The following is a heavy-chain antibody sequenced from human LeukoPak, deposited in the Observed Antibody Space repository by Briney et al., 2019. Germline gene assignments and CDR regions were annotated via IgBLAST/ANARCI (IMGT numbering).Heavy chain of an antibody. CDR3: ATDYGDYESGY. J-gene: IGHJ4*02. CDR2: INPNSGGT. D-gene: IGHD4-17*01. V-gene: IGHV1-2*02. Sequence: ASVKVSCKASGYTFTDYYMHWVRQAPGPGLEWMGWINPNSGGTDYAQKFQGRVTMTRDTSISTAYMELSRLRSDDTAVYYCATDYGDYESGYWGQGTLVTVSS. CDR1: GYTFTDYY.